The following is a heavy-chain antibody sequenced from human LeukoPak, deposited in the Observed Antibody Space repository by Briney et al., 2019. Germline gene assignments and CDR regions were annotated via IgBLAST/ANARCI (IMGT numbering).Heavy chain of an antibody. V-gene: IGHV1-2*07. CDR2: INSNSGGT. CDR3: ARVDHDYVWGSYRYTFDY. D-gene: IGHD3-16*02. Sequence: AASVTVSFKASGYTFTGYHMHWVRQPPGQGREGMGWINSNSGGTNYAHKFQGRVTMTRDTSISTAYMELSRLRSDDTAVYYCARVDHDYVWGSYRYTFDYWGQGTLVTVSS. CDR1: GYTFTGYH. J-gene: IGHJ4*02.